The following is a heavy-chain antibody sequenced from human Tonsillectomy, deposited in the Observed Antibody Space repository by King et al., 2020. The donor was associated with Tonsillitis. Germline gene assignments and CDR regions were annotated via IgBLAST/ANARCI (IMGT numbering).Heavy chain of an antibody. V-gene: IGHV4-59*01. D-gene: IGHD7-27*01. J-gene: IGHJ4*02. CDR3: ARARSRTGNLDY. CDR1: GGSISSYY. Sequence: QLQESGPGLVKPSETLSLTCTVPGGSISSYYWSWSRQPPGKGLEWIGYIYYSGSTNYNPSLKSRVTISVDTSKNQFSLKLTSVPAADTAVYSCARARSRTGNLDYWGQGTLVTVSS. CDR2: IYYSGST.